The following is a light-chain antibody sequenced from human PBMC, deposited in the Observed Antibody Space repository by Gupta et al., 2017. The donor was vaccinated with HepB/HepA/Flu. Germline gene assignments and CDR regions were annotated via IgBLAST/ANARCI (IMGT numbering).Light chain of an antibody. J-gene: IGLJ3*02. V-gene: IGLV3-19*01. Sequence: SSELTQDPAVSVALGQTVRITCQEDSLRSYYASWYQQKPTQAPRLVIYSRHSRPSGIPDRFSGSSSGNTASLTITGVQAEDEGVYYCSAWDNNGHYHVLFGGGTKLTVL. CDR2: SRH. CDR3: SAWDNNGHYHVL. CDR1: SLRSYY.